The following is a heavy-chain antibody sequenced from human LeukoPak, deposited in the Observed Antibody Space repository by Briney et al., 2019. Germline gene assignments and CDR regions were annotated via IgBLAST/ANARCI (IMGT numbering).Heavy chain of an antibody. J-gene: IGHJ6*02. CDR3: ARGGGYSYGFYYYYGMDV. V-gene: IGHV1-8*01. CDR2: MNPNSGNT. D-gene: IGHD5-18*01. CDR1: GYTFTSYD. Sequence: GASVKVSCKASGYTFTSYDINWVRQATGQGLEWMGWMNPNSGNTGYAQKFQGRVTMTRNTSISTAYMELSSLRSEDMAVYYCARGGGYSYGFYYYYGMDVWGQGTTVTVSS.